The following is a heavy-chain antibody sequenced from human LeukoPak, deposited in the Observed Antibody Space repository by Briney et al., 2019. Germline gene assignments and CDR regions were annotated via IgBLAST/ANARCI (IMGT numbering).Heavy chain of an antibody. Sequence: SETLSLTCTISGYSISNGYYWGWIRQPPGKGLQWIGHIYHGGNTYYNPSLKSRVTLSVDTSKNQISLKLGSVTAADTALYYCARVAQYSGCGTSDYWGQGTLVTVSS. CDR1: GYSISNGYY. CDR3: ARVAQYSGCGTSDY. D-gene: IGHD5-12*01. J-gene: IGHJ4*02. V-gene: IGHV4-38-2*02. CDR2: IYHGGNT.